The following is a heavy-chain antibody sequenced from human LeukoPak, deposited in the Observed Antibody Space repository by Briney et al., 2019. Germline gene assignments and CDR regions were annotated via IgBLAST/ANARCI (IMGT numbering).Heavy chain of an antibody. J-gene: IGHJ4*02. CDR1: GFTFSSYA. V-gene: IGHV3-30-3*01. D-gene: IGHD1-1*01. Sequence: GGSLRLSCAASGFTFSSYAMHWVRQAPGKGLEWVAVITYDGSNKYYADSVKGRFTISRDNSKNTLYLQMNSLRAEDTAVYYCARDPRRRSPTYYFDYWGQGTLVTVSS. CDR3: ARDPRRRSPTYYFDY. CDR2: ITYDGSNK.